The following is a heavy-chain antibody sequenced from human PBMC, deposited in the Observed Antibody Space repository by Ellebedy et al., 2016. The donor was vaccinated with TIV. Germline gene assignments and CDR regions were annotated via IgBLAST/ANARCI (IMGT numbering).Heavy chain of an antibody. V-gene: IGHV4-39*07. Sequence: SETLSLTCTVSGGSISSSSYYWGWIRQPPGKGLEWIGSIDYSGNTYYNPSLKSRVTITVDTSKNQLSLKLSSVTAADTAVYYCARTGSGLGGARLDPWGQGTLVTVSS. CDR2: IDYSGNT. CDR1: GGSISSSSYY. J-gene: IGHJ5*02. D-gene: IGHD3-16*01. CDR3: ARTGSGLGGARLDP.